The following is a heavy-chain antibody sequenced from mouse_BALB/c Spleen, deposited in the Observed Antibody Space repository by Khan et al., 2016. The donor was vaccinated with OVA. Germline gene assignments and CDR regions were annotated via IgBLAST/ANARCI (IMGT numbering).Heavy chain of an antibody. CDR2: ISFSGST. CDR3: ARTARIKY. V-gene: IGHV3-2*02. Sequence: EVELVESGPGLVKPSQSLSLTCTVTGYSITSGYGWNWIRQFPGTKLEWMGYISFSGSTNYNPSLKSRISITRDTSKNQCFLQLNSLTTEDTATYYCARTARIKYWGQGTTRTVSS. J-gene: IGHJ2*01. D-gene: IGHD1-2*01. CDR1: GYSITSGYG.